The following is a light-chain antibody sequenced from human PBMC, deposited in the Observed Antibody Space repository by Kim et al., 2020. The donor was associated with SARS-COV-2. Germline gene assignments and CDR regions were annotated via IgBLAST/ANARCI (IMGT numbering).Light chain of an antibody. V-gene: IGKV3-15*01. Sequence: EIVMTQSPATLSVSPGERATLSCRASQSVSSNSAWYQQKPGQAPRLLIYGASTRATGIPARFSGSGSGTEFTLTISSLHSEDFAVYHRQQYNNWPPLTFGGGTKVDIK. J-gene: IGKJ4*01. CDR3: QQYNNWPPLT. CDR2: GAS. CDR1: QSVSSN.